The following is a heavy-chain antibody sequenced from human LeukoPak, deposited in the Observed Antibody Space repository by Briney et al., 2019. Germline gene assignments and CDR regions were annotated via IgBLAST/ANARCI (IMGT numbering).Heavy chain of an antibody. J-gene: IGHJ6*03. CDR3: ARGHPKYYDFWSGYSRSYMDV. D-gene: IGHD3-3*01. CDR1: GGSFSGYY. Sequence: TSETLSLTCAVYGGSFSGYYWSWIRQPPGKGLEWIGEINHSGSTNYNPSLKSRVTISVDTSKNQFSLKLSSVTAADTAVYYCARGHPKYYDFWSGYSRSYMDVWGKGTTVTVSS. CDR2: INHSGST. V-gene: IGHV4-34*01.